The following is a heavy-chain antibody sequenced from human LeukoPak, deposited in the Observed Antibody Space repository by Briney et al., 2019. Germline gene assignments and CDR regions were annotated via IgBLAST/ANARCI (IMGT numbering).Heavy chain of an antibody. V-gene: IGHV3-23*01. D-gene: IGHD5-18*01. CDR3: ARDGAGGYSYGSFDY. CDR1: GFTFSSYA. J-gene: IGHJ4*02. CDR2: ISGSGGST. Sequence: GGSLRLSCAASGFTFSSYAMSWVRHAPGKGLEWVSPISGSGGSTYYADTVKGRFTISRDYSKNTLYLQMNSLRAEDTAVYFCARDGAGGYSYGSFDYWGQGTLVTVSS.